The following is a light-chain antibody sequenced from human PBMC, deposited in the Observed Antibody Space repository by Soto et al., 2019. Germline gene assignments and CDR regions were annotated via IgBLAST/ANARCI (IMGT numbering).Light chain of an antibody. CDR3: QQYNNWPIT. Sequence: DIQMTQSPSTLSASVGDRVTITCRASQTIFNWLAWYQRKPGRAPNLLIYDASSLQSGVPSTFSGSGSGTEFTLTISSLQPGDFATYYCQQYNNWPITFGQGTRLEIK. V-gene: IGKV1-5*01. CDR2: DAS. J-gene: IGKJ5*01. CDR1: QTIFNW.